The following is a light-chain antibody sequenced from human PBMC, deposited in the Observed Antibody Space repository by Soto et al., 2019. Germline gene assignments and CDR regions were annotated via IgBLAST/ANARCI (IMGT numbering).Light chain of an antibody. V-gene: IGKV3-20*01. CDR1: QRVSSNY. J-gene: IGKJ1*01. CDR3: QQYGNSPWT. Sequence: ETVLTQSPGTLSLSPGERVTLSCRASQRVSSNYLAWYQQKPGQAPRLLIYGASSRATGIPDRFSGSGSGTDFTLTISRLEPEDFAVFYCQQYGNSPWTFGQGTKVEIK. CDR2: GAS.